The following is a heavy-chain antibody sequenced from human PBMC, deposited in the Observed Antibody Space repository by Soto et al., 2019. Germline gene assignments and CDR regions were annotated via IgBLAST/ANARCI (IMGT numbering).Heavy chain of an antibody. CDR2: ISGSGGST. CDR1: GFTFSSYA. J-gene: IGHJ2*01. V-gene: IGHV3-23*01. Sequence: GGSLRLSCAASGFTFSSYAMSWVRQAPGKGLEWVSAISGSGGSTYYADSVKGRFTISRDNSKNTLYLQMNSLRAEDTAVYYCAKLAYYYDSSSWYFDLWGRGTLVTAPQ. D-gene: IGHD3-22*01. CDR3: AKLAYYYDSSSWYFDL.